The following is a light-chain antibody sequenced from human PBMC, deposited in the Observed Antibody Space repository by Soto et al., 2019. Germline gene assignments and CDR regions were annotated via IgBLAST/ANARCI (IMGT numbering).Light chain of an antibody. CDR3: QQSYSTRYT. Sequence: DIQMTQSPSSLSASVGDRVTITCRASQSISNYLNWYQQKPGKAPKLLIYAASSLQGGVPSRFSGSGSGTEFTLTITSLQPEDYATYHSQQSYSTRYTFGQGTKLEIK. V-gene: IGKV1-39*01. J-gene: IGKJ2*01. CDR1: QSISNY. CDR2: AAS.